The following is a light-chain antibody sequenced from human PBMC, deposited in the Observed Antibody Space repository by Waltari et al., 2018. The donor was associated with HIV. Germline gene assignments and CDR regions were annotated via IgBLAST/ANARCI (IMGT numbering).Light chain of an antibody. Sequence: QFGLTQPPSVSGAPGQNVTITCTGSVSDIGANVDVHWYLRSPGAAPRLLIYGDGIRPSGMPERFSGSKSDFQAARTIARLQLEDEAEYFCQSYDATRDSRVFGGGTRVTV. J-gene: IGLJ6*01. CDR3: QSYDATRDSRV. CDR1: VSDIGANVD. V-gene: IGLV1-40*01. CDR2: GDG.